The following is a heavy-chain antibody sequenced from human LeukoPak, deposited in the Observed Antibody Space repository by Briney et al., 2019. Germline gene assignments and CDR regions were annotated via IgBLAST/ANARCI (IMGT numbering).Heavy chain of an antibody. Sequence: PGRSLRLSCAASGFTFSSYGMHWVRQAPGKGLEWVAVISYDGSNKYYADSVKGRFTISRDNSKNTLYLQMNSLRAEDTAVYYCARVPDCGGDCYSNWFDPWGQGTLVTVSS. CDR2: ISYDGSNK. CDR1: GFTFSSYG. CDR3: ARVPDCGGDCYSNWFDP. D-gene: IGHD2-21*02. V-gene: IGHV3-30*03. J-gene: IGHJ5*02.